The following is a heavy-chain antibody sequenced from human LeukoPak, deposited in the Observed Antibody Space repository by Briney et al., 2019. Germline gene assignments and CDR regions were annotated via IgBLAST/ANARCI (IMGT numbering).Heavy chain of an antibody. V-gene: IGHV3-9*01. J-gene: IGHJ4*02. CDR3: AKVRGTYSSGYFFDY. Sequence: GGSLRLSCAASGFAFDNYAMHWVRQAPGKGLEWLSIISWNSGYIGYADSVKGRFTISRDNAKKSLDLQMNSLRAEDTAFYYCAKVRGTYSSGYFFDYWGQGTLVAVSS. CDR2: ISWNSGYI. D-gene: IGHD6-19*01. CDR1: GFAFDNYA.